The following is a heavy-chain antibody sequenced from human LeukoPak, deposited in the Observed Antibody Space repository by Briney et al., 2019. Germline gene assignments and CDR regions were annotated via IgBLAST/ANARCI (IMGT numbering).Heavy chain of an antibody. J-gene: IGHJ5*02. D-gene: IGHD4-17*01. CDR1: GGTFSSYA. CDR2: IIPIFGTA. V-gene: IGHV1-69*06. Sequence: SVKVSCKASGGTFSSYAISWVRQAPAQGLEWMGMIIPIFGTANYAQKFQGRVTITADKSTSTAYMELSSLRSEDTAVYYCARVGRNRDYGDYVRWFDPWGQGTLVTVSS. CDR3: ARVGRNRDYGDYVRWFDP.